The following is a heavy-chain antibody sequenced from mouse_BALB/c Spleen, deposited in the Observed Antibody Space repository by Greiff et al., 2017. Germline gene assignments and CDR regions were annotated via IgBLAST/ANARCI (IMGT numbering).Heavy chain of an antibody. CDR3: TRLPDGYYEY. CDR2: IYPGNSDT. V-gene: IGHV1-5*01. D-gene: IGHD2-3*01. J-gene: IGHJ2*01. CDR1: GYTFTSYW. Sequence: VQLQQSGTVLARPGASVKMSCKASGYTFTSYWMPWVQQRPGQGLEWIGAIYPGNSDTSYNQKFKGKATLTAVTSTSTAYMELSSLTNEDSAVYHGTRLPDGYYEYWGQGTTLTVSS.